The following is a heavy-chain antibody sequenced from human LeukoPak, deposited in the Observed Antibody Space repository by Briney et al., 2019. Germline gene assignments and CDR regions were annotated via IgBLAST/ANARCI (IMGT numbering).Heavy chain of an antibody. CDR3: ARHWVLRFLEWPNWFDP. Sequence: SETLSLTCTVSGGSISSSSYYWGWLRQPPGKGLEWIGSIYYSGSAYYNPSLKSRVTISVDTSKNQFSLKLSSVTAADTAVYYCARHWVLRFLEWPNWFDPWGQGTLVTVSS. CDR2: IYYSGSA. V-gene: IGHV4-39*01. CDR1: GGSISSSSYY. D-gene: IGHD3-3*01. J-gene: IGHJ5*02.